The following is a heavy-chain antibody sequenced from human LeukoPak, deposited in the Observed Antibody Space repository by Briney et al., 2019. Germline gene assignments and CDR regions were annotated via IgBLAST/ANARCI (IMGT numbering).Heavy chain of an antibody. V-gene: IGHV1-2*02. CDR2: INPHSGGT. CDR1: GYTFTGYY. Sequence: ASVKVSCKASGYTFTGYYMHWVRQAPGQGLEWMGWINPHSGGTNYAQKFQGRVTMTRDTSISTAYMELSRLRSDDTAVYYCAREGLGEYYDFWSGYFEDWGQGTLVTVSS. D-gene: IGHD3-3*01. J-gene: IGHJ4*02. CDR3: AREGLGEYYDFWSGYFED.